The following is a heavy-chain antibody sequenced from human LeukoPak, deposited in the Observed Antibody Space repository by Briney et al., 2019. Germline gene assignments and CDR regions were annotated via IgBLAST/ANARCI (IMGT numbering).Heavy chain of an antibody. CDR1: GYSISSGYY. J-gene: IGHJ4*02. D-gene: IGHD5-18*01. Sequence: PSETLSLTCTVSGYSISSGYYWGWIRQPPGKGLERIGSIYHSGSTYYNPSLKSRVTISVDTSKNQFSLKLSSVTAADTAVYYCARLVRGYSYADFDSWGQGTLVTVSS. V-gene: IGHV4-38-2*02. CDR2: IYHSGST. CDR3: ARLVRGYSYADFDS.